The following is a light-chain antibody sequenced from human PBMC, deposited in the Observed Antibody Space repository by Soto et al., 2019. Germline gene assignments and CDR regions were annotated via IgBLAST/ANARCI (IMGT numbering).Light chain of an antibody. J-gene: IGKJ2*01. CDR3: QQYGTSPHT. CDR1: QSVNSNY. Sequence: EIVLTQSPGTLSLSPGERATLSCRASQSVNSNYLAWYQQKPGQVPRPLIYGASIRAAGVPDRLSGSGSGTAFSLTISRLEPEDYEVYYCQQYGTSPHTFGQWTKLGIK. CDR2: GAS. V-gene: IGKV3-20*01.